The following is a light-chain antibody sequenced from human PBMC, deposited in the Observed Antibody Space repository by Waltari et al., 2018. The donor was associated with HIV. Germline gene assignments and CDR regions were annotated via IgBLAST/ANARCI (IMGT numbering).Light chain of an antibody. V-gene: IGKV4-1*01. CDR2: WAS. Sequence: DIVMIQSPDSLAVSLGERAHINCKSSQSVLYSSNNKNYLAWYQQKPGQPPKLLIYWASTRESGVPDRFSGSGSGTDFALTISSLQAEDVAVYYCQQYYSTPWTFGQGTKVEIK. CDR3: QQYYSTPWT. CDR1: QSVLYSSNNKNY. J-gene: IGKJ1*01.